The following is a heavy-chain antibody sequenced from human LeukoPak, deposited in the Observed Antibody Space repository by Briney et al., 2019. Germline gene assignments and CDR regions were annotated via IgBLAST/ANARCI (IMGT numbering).Heavy chain of an antibody. D-gene: IGHD2-21*01. CDR3: ARLYCVAECDAFYI. V-gene: IGHV3-48*03. CDR1: GFTFSNYE. J-gene: IGHJ3*02. Sequence: GGSLRLSCAGSGFTFSNYEINWVRQAPGKGLEWISYISSGGNTRYYADSVKGRVTISRDNAKNSAHLQMNSLRVEDTGIYYSARLYCVAECDAFYICGQGKMGTVSS. CDR2: ISSGGNTR.